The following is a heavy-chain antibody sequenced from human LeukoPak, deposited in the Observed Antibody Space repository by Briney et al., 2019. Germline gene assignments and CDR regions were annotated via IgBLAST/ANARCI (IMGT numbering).Heavy chain of an antibody. CDR3: ARDGEYCSGGSCWDWFDP. Sequence: ASVKVSCKASGYTSTSYDINWVRQATGQGLEWMGWMNPNSGNTGYAQKFQGRVTMTRNTSISTAYMELSSLRSEDTAVYYCARDGEYCSGGSCWDWFDPWGQGTLVTVSS. J-gene: IGHJ5*02. CDR2: MNPNSGNT. CDR1: GYTSTSYD. V-gene: IGHV1-8*01. D-gene: IGHD2-15*01.